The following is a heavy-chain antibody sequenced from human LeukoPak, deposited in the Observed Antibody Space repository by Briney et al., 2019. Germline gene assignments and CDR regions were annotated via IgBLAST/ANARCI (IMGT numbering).Heavy chain of an antibody. V-gene: IGHV4-39*07. CDR3: AREFATSGPGPD. D-gene: IGHD3-10*01. Sequence: SETLSLTCTVSGVSISSSSYYWGWIRQPPGKGLEWIGSIYYSGTTYYNPSLKSRVTISVDTSKNQFSLKLSSVTAADTAVYYCAREFATSGPGPDWGQGTLVTVSS. CDR1: GVSISSSSYY. CDR2: IYYSGTT. J-gene: IGHJ4*02.